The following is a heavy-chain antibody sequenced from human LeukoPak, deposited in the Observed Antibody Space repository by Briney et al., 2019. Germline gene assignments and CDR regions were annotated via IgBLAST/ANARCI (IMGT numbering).Heavy chain of an antibody. CDR2: INHSGST. CDR3: ARGSLSQYSSGWYSRFDP. V-gene: IGHV4-34*01. D-gene: IGHD6-19*01. J-gene: IGHJ5*02. CDR1: GGSFSGYY. Sequence: SETLSLTCAVYGGSFSGYYWSWIRQPPGKGLEWIGEINHSGSTNYNPSLKSRVTISVDTSKNQFSLKPSSVTAADTAVYYCARGSLSQYSSGWYSRFDPWGQGTLVTVSS.